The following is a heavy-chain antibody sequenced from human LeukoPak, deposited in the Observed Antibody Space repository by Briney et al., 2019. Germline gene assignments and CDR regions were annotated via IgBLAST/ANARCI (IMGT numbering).Heavy chain of an antibody. CDR1: GVTFSSYW. Sequence: PGGSLRLSCAASGVTFSSYWMSWVRQAPGKGLEWVANIKEDGSEKYYVDSVKGRFTISRDNAKNSLYLQMNSLRADDTAVYYCARERGSGSYHPFEPWGQGTLATVSS. D-gene: IGHD3-10*01. CDR3: ARERGSGSYHPFEP. V-gene: IGHV3-7*01. J-gene: IGHJ5*02. CDR2: IKEDGSEK.